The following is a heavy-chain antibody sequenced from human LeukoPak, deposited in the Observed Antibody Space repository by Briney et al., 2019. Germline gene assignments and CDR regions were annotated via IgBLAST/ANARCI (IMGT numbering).Heavy chain of an antibody. Sequence: PSETLSLTCTVSGGSISSSTYYWGWIRQPPGKGLEWIGTIYYSGSAYYNPSLKSRVTISIDTSKNQFSLKLSSVSAADTAVYYCASFDYYGSAFQHWGQGTLVTVSS. V-gene: IGHV4-39*07. J-gene: IGHJ1*01. CDR2: IYYSGSA. CDR1: GGSISSSTYY. CDR3: ASFDYYGSAFQH. D-gene: IGHD3-10*01.